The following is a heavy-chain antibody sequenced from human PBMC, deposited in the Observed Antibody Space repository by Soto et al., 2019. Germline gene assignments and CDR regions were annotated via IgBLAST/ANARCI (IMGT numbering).Heavy chain of an antibody. CDR3: ARGLVYGFNYYYYGMDV. V-gene: IGHV1-18*01. CDR1: GYTFTSYG. J-gene: IGHJ6*02. D-gene: IGHD3-10*01. CDR2: ISAYNGNT. Sequence: WASVKVSCKASGYTFTSYGTSWVRQAPGQGLEWMGWISAYNGNTNYAQKLQGRVTMTTDTSTSTAYMELRSLRSDDTAVYYCARGLVYGFNYYYYGMDVWGQGTTVTVSS.